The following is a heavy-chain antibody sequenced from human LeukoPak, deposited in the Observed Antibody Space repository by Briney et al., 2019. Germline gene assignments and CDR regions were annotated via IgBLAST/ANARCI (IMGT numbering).Heavy chain of an antibody. CDR2: IYTSGST. CDR3: ARGYDFWSGYRYFYYYYYMDV. CDR1: GGSISSGSYY. J-gene: IGHJ6*03. D-gene: IGHD3-3*01. Sequence: SETLSLTCTVSGGSISSGSYYWSWIRQPAGKGLEWIGRIYTSGSTNYNPSLKSRVTISVDTSENQFSLKLSSVTAADTAVYYCARGYDFWSGYRYFYYYYYMDVWGKGTTVTVSS. V-gene: IGHV4-61*02.